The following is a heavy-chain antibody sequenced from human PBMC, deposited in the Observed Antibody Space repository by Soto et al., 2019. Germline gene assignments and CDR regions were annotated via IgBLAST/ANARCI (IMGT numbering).Heavy chain of an antibody. CDR3: ARGVRLGYYDSSGYYDFFDY. Sequence: TLSLTCAVSGGSISSGGYSWSWIRQPPGKGLEWIGYIYHSGSTYYNPSLKSRVTISVDRSKNQFSLKLSSVTAADTAVYYCARGVRLGYYDSSGYYDFFDYWGQGTLVTVSS. CDR1: GGSISSGGYS. V-gene: IGHV4-30-2*01. J-gene: IGHJ4*02. CDR2: IYHSGST. D-gene: IGHD3-22*01.